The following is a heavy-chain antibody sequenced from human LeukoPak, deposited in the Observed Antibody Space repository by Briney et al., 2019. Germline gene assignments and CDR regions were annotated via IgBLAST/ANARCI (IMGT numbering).Heavy chain of an antibody. CDR2: IKSKTDGGRT. CDR1: GFTFSNAW. V-gene: IGHV3-15*01. CDR3: TTPPLTVAGSTPTDY. D-gene: IGHD6-19*01. J-gene: IGHJ4*02. Sequence: PGGSLRLSCAASGFTFSNAWMSCVREAPGGGVGWVGHIKSKTDGGRTDYAAPVKGRFTISREDSKNRQYLQMNSLKTEDTAVYYCTTPPLTVAGSTPTDYWGQGTLVTVSS.